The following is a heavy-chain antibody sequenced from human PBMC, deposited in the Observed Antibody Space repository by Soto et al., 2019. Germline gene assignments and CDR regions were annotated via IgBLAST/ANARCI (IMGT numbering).Heavy chain of an antibody. Sequence: SVKVSFNASGGTFSSYAISLVRHAPGQGLEWMGGIIPIFGTANYAQKFQGRVTITADESTSTAYMELSSLRYEDTAVYYCAHRRYSSSWTYFDYWGQGTLVTVSS. D-gene: IGHD6-13*01. CDR2: IIPIFGTA. CDR3: AHRRYSSSWTYFDY. V-gene: IGHV1-69*01. J-gene: IGHJ4*02. CDR1: GGTFSSYA.